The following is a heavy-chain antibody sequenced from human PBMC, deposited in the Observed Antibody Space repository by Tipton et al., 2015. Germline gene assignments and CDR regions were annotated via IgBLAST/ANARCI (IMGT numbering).Heavy chain of an antibody. CDR2: IQYSGNT. J-gene: IGHJ4*02. D-gene: IGHD3-9*01. CDR1: SGSISKYY. Sequence: TLSLTCSVSSGSISKYYWSWIRQPPGKELEWIGYIQYSGNTKYNPSLKSRVTMSVDTSKNQFSLRLTSVTAADTAMYYCACQDYDSLTRDYQTVDYWGQGTLVTVSP. CDR3: ACQDYDSLTRDYQTVDY. V-gene: IGHV4-59*12.